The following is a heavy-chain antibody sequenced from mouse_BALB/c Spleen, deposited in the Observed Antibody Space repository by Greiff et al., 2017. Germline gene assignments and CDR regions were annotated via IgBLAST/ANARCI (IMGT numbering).Heavy chain of an antibody. Sequence: DVQLVESGGGLVQPGGSRKLSCAASGFTFSSFGMHWVRQAPEKGLEWVAYISSGSSTIYYADTVKGRFTISRDNPKNTLFLQMTSLRSEDTAMYYCARSSGNYYYAMDYWGQGTSVTVSS. CDR3: ARSSGNYYYAMDY. D-gene: IGHD2-1*01. V-gene: IGHV5-17*02. CDR1: GFTFSSFG. J-gene: IGHJ4*01. CDR2: ISSGSSTI.